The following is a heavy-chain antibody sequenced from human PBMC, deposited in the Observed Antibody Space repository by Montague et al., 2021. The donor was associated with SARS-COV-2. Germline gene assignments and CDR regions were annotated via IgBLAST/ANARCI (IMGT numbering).Heavy chain of an antibody. D-gene: IGHD2-15*01. CDR3: AGGVLMSCYLYYGMDV. CDR1: GGSFSSYY. V-gene: IGHV4-59*01. CDR2: VYYSGTT. J-gene: IGHJ6*02. Sequence: SETLSLTCTVAGGSFSSYYWSWVRQSPGRGLEWIGYVYYSGTTTYNPSLQSRVTTSLDTSKNQISLKLSSVTAADTAVYYCAGGVLMSCYLYYGMDVWGQGTTVTVSS.